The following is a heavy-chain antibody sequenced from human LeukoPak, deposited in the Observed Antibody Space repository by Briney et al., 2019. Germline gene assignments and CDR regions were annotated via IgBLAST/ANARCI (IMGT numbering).Heavy chain of an antibody. CDR1: GFTFSSYS. Sequence: GGSLRLSCAASGFTFSSYSMNWVRQAPGKGLEWVSSISSSSSYIYYADSVKGRFTLSRDNAKNSLYLQMNSLRAEDTAVYYCARDGAVTNGRYFDYWGQGTLVTVSS. V-gene: IGHV3-21*01. D-gene: IGHD4-17*01. CDR2: ISSSSSYI. CDR3: ARDGAVTNGRYFDY. J-gene: IGHJ4*02.